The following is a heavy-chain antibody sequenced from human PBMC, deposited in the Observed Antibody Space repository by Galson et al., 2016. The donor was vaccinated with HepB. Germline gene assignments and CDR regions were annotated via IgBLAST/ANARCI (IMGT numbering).Heavy chain of an antibody. CDR1: GGSISRKIW. CDR2: LSPLASP. Sequence: SETLSLTCAVSGGSISRKIWWSWVRQPPGKGLEWLLSLSPLASPHYPTSLKSRVTLSIDPSPTQFAWNGTSVTAADSAVYYCARLRPYTGNYSPMFFDYWGQGTLVTVSS. V-gene: IGHV4-4*02. J-gene: IGHJ4*02. D-gene: IGHD1-26*01. CDR3: ARLRPYTGNYSPMFFDY.